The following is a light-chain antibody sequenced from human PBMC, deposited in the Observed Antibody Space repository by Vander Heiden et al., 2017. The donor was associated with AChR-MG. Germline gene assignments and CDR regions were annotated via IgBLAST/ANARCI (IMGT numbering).Light chain of an antibody. CDR1: SSNIGNNY. Sequence: QSVLTQPPSVSAAPGQKVTIPCSGSSSNIGNNYVSWYQQLPGTAPKLLIYDNNKRPSGIPDRFSGSKSGTSATLGITRLQTGDEADYYCGTWDSSLSAGQGVFGGGTKLTVL. V-gene: IGLV1-51*01. J-gene: IGLJ2*01. CDR3: GTWDSSLSAGQGV. CDR2: DNN.